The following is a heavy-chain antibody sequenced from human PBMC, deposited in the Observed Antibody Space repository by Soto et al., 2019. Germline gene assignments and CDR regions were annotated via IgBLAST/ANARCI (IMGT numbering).Heavy chain of an antibody. D-gene: IGHD2-21*02. J-gene: IGHJ4*02. CDR1: GFTFSPYT. Sequence: SGGSLRLSCAASGFTFSPYTMHWVRQTPGEGLEWVAVISYDGNDRYYADSVRGRFTISRVNSKNTLYLQMNSLRAEDTALYYCARGGGFCGADCYKGGIDYWGQGTLVTVSS. CDR2: ISYDGNDR. CDR3: ARGGGFCGADCYKGGIDY. V-gene: IGHV3-30-3*01.